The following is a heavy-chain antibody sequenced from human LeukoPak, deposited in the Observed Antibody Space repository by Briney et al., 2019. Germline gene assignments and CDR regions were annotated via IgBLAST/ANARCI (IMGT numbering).Heavy chain of an antibody. CDR2: ISAYNGHT. CDR1: GYTFNNYG. J-gene: IGHJ4*02. D-gene: IGHD3-16*01. V-gene: IGHV1-18*01. CDR3: ARGSAVAATYFGGPFDNDY. Sequence: ASVKVSCKASGYTFNNYGINWVRQAPGQGLEWMGWISAYNGHTNYAQKLQARVTMTTDTSTSTAYMELRSLRSDDTAVYYCARGSAVAATYFGGPFDNDYWGQGTLVTVSS.